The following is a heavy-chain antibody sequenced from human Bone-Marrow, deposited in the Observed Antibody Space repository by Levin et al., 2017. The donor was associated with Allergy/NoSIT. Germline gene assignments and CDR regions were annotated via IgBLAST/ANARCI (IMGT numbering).Heavy chain of an antibody. CDR2: ISGSGIGS. CDR1: GVIFSAYT. V-gene: IGHV3-23*01. J-gene: IGHJ3*02. D-gene: IGHD6-25*01. Sequence: GGSLRLSCAASGVIFSAYTMNWVRQAPGKGLEWVSSISGSGIGSYYADSVKGRFTVSRDNSNSTVHLQMNSLRAEDTAIYFCAKGKGAAAGMAGALDSWGQGTLVTVSS. CDR3: AKGKGAAAGMAGALDS.